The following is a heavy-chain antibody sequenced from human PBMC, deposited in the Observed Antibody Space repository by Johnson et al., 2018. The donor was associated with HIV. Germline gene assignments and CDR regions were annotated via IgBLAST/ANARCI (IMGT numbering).Heavy chain of an antibody. Sequence: QVQLVESGGGVVQPGRSLRLSCAASGFTFNNYAMHWVRQAPGKGLVWVAVISYDGSNKYYADSVKGRFTISRDNSKNTLYLQMNSLRAEDTAVYYCASGLGSSLGAGATVCLFAFDIWGQGLMVTVSS. CDR3: ASGLGSSLGAGATVCLFAFDI. V-gene: IGHV3-30-3*01. CDR2: ISYDGSNK. J-gene: IGHJ3*02. D-gene: IGHD1-26*01. CDR1: GFTFNNYA.